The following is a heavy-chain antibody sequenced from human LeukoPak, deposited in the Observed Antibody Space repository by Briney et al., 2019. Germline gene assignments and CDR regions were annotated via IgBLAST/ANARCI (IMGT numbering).Heavy chain of an antibody. CDR3: ARDVTGGSYFDY. CDR2: IYSSGTT. Sequence: PSQTLSLTCTVSGGSISSGGYYWSWIRQLPGKGLDWIGYIYSSGTTYCNPSLKSRVTMSVDTSKNQFSLKLISVTAADTAVYYCARDVTGGSYFDYWGQGTLVTVSS. D-gene: IGHD1-26*01. CDR1: GGSISSGGYY. J-gene: IGHJ4*02. V-gene: IGHV4-31*03.